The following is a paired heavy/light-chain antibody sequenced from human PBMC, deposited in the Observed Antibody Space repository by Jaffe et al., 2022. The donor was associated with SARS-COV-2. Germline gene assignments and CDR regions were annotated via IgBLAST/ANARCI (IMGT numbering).Light chain of an antibody. Sequence: EIVLTQSPGTLSLSPGERATLSCRASQSVSSFLAWYQQKPGQAPRLLIYDASNRATGIPARFSGSGSGTDFTLTISSLEPEDFAVYYCQQRYDWPLTFGPGTKVDIK. CDR2: DAS. V-gene: IGKV3-11*01. CDR3: QQRYDWPLT. J-gene: IGKJ3*01. CDR1: QSVSSF.
Heavy chain of an antibody. V-gene: IGHV3-23*01. Sequence: EVQLLESGGGLVQPGGSLRLSCAASGFTFTSYGMSWVRQAPGKGLEWVSVITASGGSTYYADSVKGRFTISRDTSKNTLDLQMNSLRAEDTAVYYCAKGIVGANNFDYWGQGTLVTVSS. CDR3: AKGIVGANNFDY. CDR2: ITASGGST. D-gene: IGHD1-26*01. J-gene: IGHJ4*02. CDR1: GFTFTSYG.